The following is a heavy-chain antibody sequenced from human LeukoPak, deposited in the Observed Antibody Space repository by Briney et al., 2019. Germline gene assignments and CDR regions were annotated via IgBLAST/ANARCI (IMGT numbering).Heavy chain of an antibody. V-gene: IGHV4-31*03. CDR1: GGSISSGGYY. J-gene: IGHJ4*02. CDR2: IYYSGST. D-gene: IGHD5-12*01. CDR3: ARSSSGYDYVGYFDY. Sequence: PSQTLSLTCTVSGGSISSGGYYRSWIRQHPGKGLEWIGYIYYSGSTYYNPSLKSRVTISVDTSKNQFSLKLSSVTAADTAVYYCARSSSGYDYVGYFDYWGQGTLVTVSS.